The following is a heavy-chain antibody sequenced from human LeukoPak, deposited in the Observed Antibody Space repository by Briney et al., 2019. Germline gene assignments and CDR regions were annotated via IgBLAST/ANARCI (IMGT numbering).Heavy chain of an antibody. D-gene: IGHD3-16*02. J-gene: IGHJ4*02. V-gene: IGHV4-39*07. CDR1: GGSISSSSYY. Sequence: RTSETLSLTCTVSGGSISSSSYYWGWIRQPPGKGLEWIGSIYYSGSTYYNPSLKSRVTISVDTSKNQFSLKLSSVTAADTAVYYCARGGWPAGIMITFGGVIAPPDYWGQGTLVTVSS. CDR2: IYYSGST. CDR3: ARGGWPAGIMITFGGVIAPPDY.